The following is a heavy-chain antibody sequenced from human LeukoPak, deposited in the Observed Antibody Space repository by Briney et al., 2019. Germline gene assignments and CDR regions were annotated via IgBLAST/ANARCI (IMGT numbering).Heavy chain of an antibody. CDR1: GFTFSSYA. D-gene: IGHD3-10*01. J-gene: IGHJ3*02. CDR3: ARLPVYMVRGVISMGPGGDI. CDR2: ISYDGSNK. Sequence: VGSLRLFCAASGFTFSSYAMHWVRQAPGKGLEWVAVISYDGSNKYYADSVKGRFTISRDNSKNTLYLQMNSLRAEDTAVYYCARLPVYMVRGVISMGPGGDIWGQGTMVTVSS. V-gene: IGHV3-30*04.